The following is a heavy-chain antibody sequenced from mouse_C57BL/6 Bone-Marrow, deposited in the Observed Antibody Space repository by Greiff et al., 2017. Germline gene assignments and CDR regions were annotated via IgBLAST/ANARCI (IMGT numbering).Heavy chain of an antibody. CDR2: IDPEDGET. J-gene: IGHJ1*03. CDR3: AREDYYGSLDV. CDR1: GFNIKDYY. Sequence: EVQLQQSGAELVKPGASVKLSCTASGFNIKDYYMPWVKQRPEQGLEWIGRIDPEDGETNYAQKFQGRVTITADTSSNTPYLQLSSLTSEDTAVYYCAREDYYGSLDVWGTGTTVTVSS. V-gene: IGHV14-2*01. D-gene: IGHD1-1*01.